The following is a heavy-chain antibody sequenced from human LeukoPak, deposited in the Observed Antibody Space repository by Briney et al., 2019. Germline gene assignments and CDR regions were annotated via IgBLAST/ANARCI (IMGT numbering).Heavy chain of an antibody. CDR3: ARALYRGYYFDY. Sequence: GGSLRLSCAASGFTFSSYGMHWVRQAPGKGLEWVAVISYDGSNKYYADSVKGRFTISRDNSKNTLYLQMNSLRAEDTAVYYCARALYRGYYFDYWGQGTLVTVSS. D-gene: IGHD3-16*01. J-gene: IGHJ4*02. V-gene: IGHV3-30*03. CDR1: GFTFSSYG. CDR2: ISYDGSNK.